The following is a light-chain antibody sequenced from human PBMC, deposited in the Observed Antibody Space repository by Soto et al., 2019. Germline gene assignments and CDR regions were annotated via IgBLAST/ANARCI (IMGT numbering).Light chain of an antibody. J-gene: IGKJ4*01. CDR1: QSVSSNY. CDR3: QEFASN. Sequence: EIVLKQSPGTLSLSPGERATLSCRASQSVSSNYLAWYQQKPGQAPRLLIFGASNRATGIPDRFSGSGSGTDFILTINRLEPEDFAVYYCQEFASNFGGGTKVDIK. CDR2: GAS. V-gene: IGKV3-20*01.